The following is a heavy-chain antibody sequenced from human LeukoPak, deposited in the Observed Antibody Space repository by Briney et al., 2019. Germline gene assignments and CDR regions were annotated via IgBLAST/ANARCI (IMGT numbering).Heavy chain of an antibody. CDR3: ARGAGYSSSWYPLDAFDI. CDR2: INHSGST. J-gene: IGHJ3*02. CDR1: GGSFSGYS. Sequence: SETLSLTCAVYGGSFSGYSWSWIRQPPGKGLEWIGEINHSGSTNYNPSLKSRVTISVDTSKNQFSLKLSSVTAADTAVYYCARGAGYSSSWYPLDAFDIWGQGTMVTVSS. V-gene: IGHV4-34*01. D-gene: IGHD6-13*01.